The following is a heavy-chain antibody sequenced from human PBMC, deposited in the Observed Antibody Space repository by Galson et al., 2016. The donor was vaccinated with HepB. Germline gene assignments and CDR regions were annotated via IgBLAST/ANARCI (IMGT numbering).Heavy chain of an antibody. Sequence: TLSLTCSVSGVSISYSGRYWTWVRQHPGQGLERIGFISHSGSAYYNLSLRSRLTLSVDTAKNQFSLKLRSVTAADTAMYYCATSWYYDSWGGHSHEGWFDHWGQGILVTVSS. CDR3: ATSWYYDSWGGHSHEGWFDH. V-gene: IGHV4-31*03. CDR1: GVSISYSGRY. D-gene: IGHD3-3*01. J-gene: IGHJ5*02. CDR2: ISHSGSA.